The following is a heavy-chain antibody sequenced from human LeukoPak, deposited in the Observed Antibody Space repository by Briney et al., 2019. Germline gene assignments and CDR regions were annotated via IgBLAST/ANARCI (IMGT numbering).Heavy chain of an antibody. V-gene: IGHV3-7*01. J-gene: IGHJ4*02. CDR2: IKEDGRDI. D-gene: IGHD6-19*01. CDR1: QFSISYDW. Sequence: PGGSLRLSCAASQFSISYDWMHWVRQAPGKGLEWVASIKEDGRDIHYLDSVKGRFSISRDNAKNSLYLEMNTLRAEDTAVYYCVRGSGWFFGLWRQGSLVTVSS. CDR3: VRGSGWFFGL.